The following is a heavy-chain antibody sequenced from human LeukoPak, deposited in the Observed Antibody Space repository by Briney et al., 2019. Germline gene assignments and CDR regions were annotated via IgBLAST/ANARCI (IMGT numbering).Heavy chain of an antibody. V-gene: IGHV4-34*01. CDR2: INHSGST. Sequence: SETLSLTCAVYGGSFSGYYWSWIRQPPGKGLEWIGEINHSGSTNYNPSLKSRVTISVDTSKNQFSLKLSSVTAADTAVYYCARGGYRSGGSCYSPPKLFDYWGQGTLVTVSS. J-gene: IGHJ4*02. CDR1: GGSFSGYY. D-gene: IGHD2-15*01. CDR3: ARGGYRSGGSCYSPPKLFDY.